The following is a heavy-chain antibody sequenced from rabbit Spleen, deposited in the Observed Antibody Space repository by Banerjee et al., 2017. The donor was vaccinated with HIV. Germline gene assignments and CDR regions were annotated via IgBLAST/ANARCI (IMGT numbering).Heavy chain of an antibody. V-gene: IGHV1S45*01. CDR1: GFSFSSNYW. CDR3: ARDAGTSFSTYGMDL. Sequence: QEHLEESGGGLVQPEGSLTLTCTASGFSFSSNYWICWVRQAPGKGLEWVACAYAGSSGSTYSATWAKGRFTISRSSSTTVTLQMTGLTAADTATYFCARDAGTSFSTYGMDLWGQGTLVTVS. CDR2: AYAGSSGST. J-gene: IGHJ3*01. D-gene: IGHD8-1*01.